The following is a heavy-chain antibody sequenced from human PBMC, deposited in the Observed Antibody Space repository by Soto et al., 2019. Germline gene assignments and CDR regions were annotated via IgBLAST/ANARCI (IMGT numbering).Heavy chain of an antibody. Sequence: GGSLRLSCAASGFTFSSYSMNWVRQAPGKGLEWVSYISSSTSTIYYADSVKGRFTISRDNAKNSLYLQMNSLRDEDTAVYYCASRVGPGLAVRSMDVWGQGTTVTVSS. V-gene: IGHV3-48*02. D-gene: IGHD6-6*01. CDR1: GFTFSSYS. J-gene: IGHJ6*02. CDR3: ASRVGPGLAVRSMDV. CDR2: ISSSTSTI.